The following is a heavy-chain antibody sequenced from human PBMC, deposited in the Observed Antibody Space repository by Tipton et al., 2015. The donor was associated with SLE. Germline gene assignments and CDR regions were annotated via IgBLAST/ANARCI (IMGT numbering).Heavy chain of an antibody. CDR1: GYSISSGYY. D-gene: IGHD1-26*01. Sequence: TLSLTCAVSGYSISSGYYWGWIRQPPGKGLEWMGGIYHSGSTYYNPALKSRGTISEDTSKNQFSLKLSSVTAADTTVYYCARDGRVGIDYWGQGTLVTVSS. CDR2: IYHSGST. J-gene: IGHJ4*02. CDR3: ARDGRVGIDY. V-gene: IGHV4-38-2*02.